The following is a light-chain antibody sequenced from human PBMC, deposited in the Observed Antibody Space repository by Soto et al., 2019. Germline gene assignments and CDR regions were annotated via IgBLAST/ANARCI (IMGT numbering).Light chain of an antibody. V-gene: IGKV3-20*01. CDR3: QQYGNSPWT. Sequence: EIVLTQSPGTLSLSPGERATLSCRASHSVSSTYLGWYQQKPGQAPRLLIYGASSRATGIPDRFSGSGSGTDFTLTISRLEPEDFAVYYCQQYGNSPWTFGQGTKVDIK. J-gene: IGKJ1*01. CDR2: GAS. CDR1: HSVSSTY.